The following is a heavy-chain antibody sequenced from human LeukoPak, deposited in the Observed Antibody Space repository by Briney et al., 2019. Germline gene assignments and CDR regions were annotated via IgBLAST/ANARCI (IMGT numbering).Heavy chain of an antibody. Sequence: ASVKVSCKASGYTFTSYAMHWVRQAPGQRLEWMGWINAGNGNTKYSQKFQGRVTITRDTSASTAYMELRSLRSDDTAVYYCARDYPYYDFLDPWGQGTLVTVSS. CDR1: GYTFTSYA. CDR2: INAGNGNT. V-gene: IGHV1-3*01. J-gene: IGHJ5*02. D-gene: IGHD3-3*01. CDR3: ARDYPYYDFLDP.